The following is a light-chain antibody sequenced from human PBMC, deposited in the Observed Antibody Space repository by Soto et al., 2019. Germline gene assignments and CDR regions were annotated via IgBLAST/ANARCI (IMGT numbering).Light chain of an antibody. CDR1: SSDVGGYNY. J-gene: IGLJ3*02. Sequence: HSALTQPASVSGSPGQSITISSTGTSSDVGGYNYVSWYQQHPGKAPKLMIYDVSNRPSGVSNRFSGSKSGNTASLTISGLQAEDEADYYCSSYTSSSTWVFGGGTKLTVL. V-gene: IGLV2-14*03. CDR3: SSYTSSSTWV. CDR2: DVS.